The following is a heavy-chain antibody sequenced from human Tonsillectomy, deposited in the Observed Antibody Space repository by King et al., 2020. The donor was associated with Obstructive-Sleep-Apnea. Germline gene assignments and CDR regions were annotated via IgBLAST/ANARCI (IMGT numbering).Heavy chain of an antibody. J-gene: IGHJ3*02. CDR1: GFTFSSYA. Sequence: VQLVESGGGVVQSGRSLRLSCAASGFTFSSYAMHWVRQAPGKGLEWVAVISYDGSNKYHADSVKGRFTISRDNSKNTLYLQMNSLRDEDTAVYYCARGAAYSSGWYEGKAFDIWGQGTMVTVSS. CDR2: ISYDGSNK. CDR3: ARGAAYSSGWYEGKAFDI. V-gene: IGHV3-30*04. D-gene: IGHD6-19*01.